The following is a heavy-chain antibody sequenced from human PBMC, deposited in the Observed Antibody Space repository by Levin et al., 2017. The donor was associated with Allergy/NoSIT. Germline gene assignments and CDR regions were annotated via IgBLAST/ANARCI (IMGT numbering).Heavy chain of an antibody. CDR3: AREDCSSTSCYFYYGMDV. D-gene: IGHD2-2*01. J-gene: IGHJ6*02. CDR2: IIPILGIA. Sequence: SVKVSCKASGGTFSSYTISWVRQAPGQGLEWMGRIIPILGIANYAQKFQGRVTITADKSTSTAYMELSSLRSEDTAVYYCAREDCSSTSCYFYYGMDVWGQGTTVTVSS. V-gene: IGHV1-69*04. CDR1: GGTFSSYT.